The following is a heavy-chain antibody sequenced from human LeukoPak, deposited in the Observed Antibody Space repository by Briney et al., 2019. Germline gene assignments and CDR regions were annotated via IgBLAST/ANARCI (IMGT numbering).Heavy chain of an antibody. Sequence: SQTLSLTCAISGDSVSSYDAAWNWIRQSPSRGLEWLGRTYYRSKWYNDYAVSVKSRITINPDTSKNQFSLQLNSVTPEDTAVYFCSRDGLAYCGGDCYSPGDYWGQGTLVTVSS. D-gene: IGHD2-21*02. CDR1: GDSVSSYDAA. V-gene: IGHV6-1*01. CDR2: TYYRSKWYN. CDR3: SRDGLAYCGGDCYSPGDY. J-gene: IGHJ4*02.